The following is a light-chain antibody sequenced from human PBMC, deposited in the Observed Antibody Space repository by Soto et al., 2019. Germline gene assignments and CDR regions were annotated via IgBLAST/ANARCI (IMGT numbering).Light chain of an antibody. CDR2: GAS. V-gene: IGKV3-20*01. CDR3: QQYSDLPMT. CDR1: QSVSSY. J-gene: IGKJ5*01. Sequence: EILLTQSPATLSFSPGEIATLSFRASQSVSSYLAGCQQKPGQAPRLLIYGASRRATGIPDRFSGSASGTDFTLTISRLEPEDFAVYFCQQYSDLPMTFGQGTRLEIK.